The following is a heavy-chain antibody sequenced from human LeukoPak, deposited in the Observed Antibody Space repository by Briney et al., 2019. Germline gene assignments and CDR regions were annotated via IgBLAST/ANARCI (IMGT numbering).Heavy chain of an antibody. Sequence: SETLSLTCAVYGGSFSGYYWSWIRQPPGKGLEWIGEINHSGSTNYNPSLKSRVTISVDTSKNQFSLKLSSVTAADTAVYYCARGGITSLLNWFDPWGRGILVTVSS. J-gene: IGHJ5*02. CDR3: ARGGITSLLNWFDP. V-gene: IGHV4-34*01. CDR2: INHSGST. D-gene: IGHD3-16*01. CDR1: GGSFSGYY.